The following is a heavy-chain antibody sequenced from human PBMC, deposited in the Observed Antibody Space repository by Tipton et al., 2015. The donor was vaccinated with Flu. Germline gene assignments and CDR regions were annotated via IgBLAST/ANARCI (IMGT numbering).Heavy chain of an antibody. V-gene: IGHV3-23*01. CDR2: ISGSGSST. CDR1: GFTFSIFA. J-gene: IGHJ4*02. CDR3: ARQIGGGDCY. Sequence: SLRLSCAASGFTFSIFAMNWVRQSPGKGPEWVSGISGSGSSTFYADSVKGRFTISRDNSKNTLHLQMNSLRADDTAVYYCARQIGGGDCYWGQGTLVTVSS. D-gene: IGHD2-21*01.